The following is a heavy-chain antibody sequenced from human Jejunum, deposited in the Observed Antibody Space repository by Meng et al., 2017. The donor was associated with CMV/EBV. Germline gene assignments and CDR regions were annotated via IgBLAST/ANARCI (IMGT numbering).Heavy chain of an antibody. D-gene: IGHD3-3*01. CDR3: AREGPSRSGYFDF. CDR2: ISYDGSGE. Sequence: SGFSFSTCAMHWVRQAPGKGLEWVAVISYDGSGEFYADSVKGRFTISRDKSKNTLFLQMNSLRPEDTALYFCAREGPSRSGYFDFWGQGTLVTVSS. V-gene: IGHV3-30-3*01. CDR1: GFSFSTCA. J-gene: IGHJ4*02.